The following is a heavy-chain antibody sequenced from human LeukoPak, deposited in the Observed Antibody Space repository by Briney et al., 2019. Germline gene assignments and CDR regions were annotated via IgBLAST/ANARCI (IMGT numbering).Heavy chain of an antibody. V-gene: IGHV4-34*01. CDR2: INHSRST. CDR3: ARVGRYYDALTGYATGGSPFDY. CDR1: GGSFSDYY. D-gene: IGHD3-9*01. Sequence: SETLSLTCAVYGGSFSDYYWSWIRQPPGKGLEWIGEINHSRSTNYNPSLKSRVTISVDTSKNQFSLKVTSVTAADTAVYYCARVGRYYDALTGYATGGSPFDYWGQGTPVTVSS. J-gene: IGHJ4*02.